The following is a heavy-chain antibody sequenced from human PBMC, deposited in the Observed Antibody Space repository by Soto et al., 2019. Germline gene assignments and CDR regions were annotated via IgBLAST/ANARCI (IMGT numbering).Heavy chain of an antibody. D-gene: IGHD3-16*01. V-gene: IGHV4-34*01. Sequence: KPSETLSLTSAVYGGSFSGYYWSWIRQPPGKGLEWIGEINHSGSTNYNPSLKSRVTISVDTSKNQFSLKLSSVTAADTAVYYCARAADLRVYYYYYGMDVWGQGTTVTVSS. CDR1: GGSFSGYY. CDR2: INHSGST. CDR3: ARAADLRVYYYYYGMDV. J-gene: IGHJ6*02.